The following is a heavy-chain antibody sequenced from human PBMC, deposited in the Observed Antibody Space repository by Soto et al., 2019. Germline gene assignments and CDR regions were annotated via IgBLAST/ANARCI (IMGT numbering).Heavy chain of an antibody. D-gene: IGHD6-19*01. Sequence: GGSLRLSCAASGFTFSSYSMNWVRQAPGKGLEWVSSISSSSSYIYYADSVKGRFTISRDNAKNTLYLQMNSLRAEDTAVYCCAKGVGSGWYRTYFDYWGQGTLVTVSS. CDR3: AKGVGSGWYRTYFDY. J-gene: IGHJ4*02. V-gene: IGHV3-21*04. CDR2: ISSSSSYI. CDR1: GFTFSSYS.